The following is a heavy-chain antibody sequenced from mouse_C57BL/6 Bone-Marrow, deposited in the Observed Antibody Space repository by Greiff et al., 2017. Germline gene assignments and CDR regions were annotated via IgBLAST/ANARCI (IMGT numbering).Heavy chain of an antibody. CDR2: IDPENGDT. Sequence: EVQLQQSGAELVRPGASVKLSCTASGFNIKDDYMHWVKQRPEQGLEWIGWIDPENGDTEYASKFQGKATITADPSSNTAYLQLSSLTSEDTAVYYCTTFYGYDGACYFDYWGQGTTLTVSS. J-gene: IGHJ2*01. V-gene: IGHV14-4*01. D-gene: IGHD2-2*01. CDR1: GFNIKDDY. CDR3: TTFYGYDGACYFDY.